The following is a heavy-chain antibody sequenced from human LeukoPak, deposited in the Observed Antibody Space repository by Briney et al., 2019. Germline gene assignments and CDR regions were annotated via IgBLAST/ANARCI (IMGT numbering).Heavy chain of an antibody. D-gene: IGHD1-7*01. CDR1: GYTFTGYY. CDR3: ARRHITGTTIDY. V-gene: IGHV1-2*02. J-gene: IGHJ4*02. CDR2: INPNSGGT. Sequence: ASVKVSCRASGYTFTGYYMHWVRQAPGQGLEWMGWINPNSGGTNYAQKFQGRVTMTRDTSISTAYMELSRLRSDDTAVYCCARRHITGTTIDYWGQGTLVTVSS.